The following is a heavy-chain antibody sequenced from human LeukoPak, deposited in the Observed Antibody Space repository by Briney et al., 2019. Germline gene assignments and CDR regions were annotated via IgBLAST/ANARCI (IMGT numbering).Heavy chain of an antibody. CDR2: IYYSGST. J-gene: IGHJ4*02. Sequence: SETLSLTCTVSGGSISGYYWSWIRQPPGKGLEWIGYIYYSGSTNYNPSLKSRVTISVDTSKNQFSLKLSSVTAADTAVYYCARDAAYSGSYFDYWGQGTLVTVSS. CDR1: GGSISGYY. V-gene: IGHV4-59*01. CDR3: ARDAAYSGSYFDY. D-gene: IGHD1-26*01.